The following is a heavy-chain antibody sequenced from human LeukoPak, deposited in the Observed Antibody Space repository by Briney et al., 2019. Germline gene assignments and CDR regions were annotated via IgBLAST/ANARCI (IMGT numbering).Heavy chain of an antibody. J-gene: IGHJ4*02. Sequence: TSQTLSLTCTVSGGSISSGDYYWSWLRQPPGKGLEWIGYIYYSGSTYYNPSLKSRVTISVDTSKNQFSLKLSSVTAADTAVYYCASAGYSSSWYVFAPQGYFDYWGQGTLVTVSS. CDR3: ASAGYSSSWYVFAPQGYFDY. V-gene: IGHV4-30-4*01. D-gene: IGHD6-13*01. CDR2: IYYSGST. CDR1: GGSISSGDYY.